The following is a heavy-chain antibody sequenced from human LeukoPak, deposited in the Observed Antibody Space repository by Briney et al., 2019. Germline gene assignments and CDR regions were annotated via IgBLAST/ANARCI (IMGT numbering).Heavy chain of an antibody. D-gene: IGHD3-10*01. CDR3: ASEGTGARKYYSDPFHY. CDR2: LYSAGST. CDR1: GFTVSSKY. V-gene: IGHV3-53*01. Sequence: GGSLRLSCAASGFTVSSKYMSWVRQAPGKGLEWVSILYSAGSTYYADSVRGRFTIARDSSKNTVFLQMNSLRAEDTAIYYCASEGTGARKYYSDPFHYWGQGTLVTVSS. J-gene: IGHJ4*02.